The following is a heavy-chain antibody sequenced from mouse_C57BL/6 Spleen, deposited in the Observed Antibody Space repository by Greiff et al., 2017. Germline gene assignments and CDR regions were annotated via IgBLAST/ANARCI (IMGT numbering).Heavy chain of an antibody. J-gene: IGHJ3*01. CDR3: ARAGGYDGGFAY. V-gene: IGHV3-6*01. CDR2: ISYDGSN. CDR1: GYSITSGYY. D-gene: IGHD2-2*01. Sequence: EVKLLESGPGLVKPSPSLSLTCSVTGYSITSGYYWNWIRQFPGNKLEWMGYISYDGSNNYNPSLKNRISITRDTSKNQFFLKLNSVTTEDTATYYCARAGGYDGGFAYWGQGTLVTVSA.